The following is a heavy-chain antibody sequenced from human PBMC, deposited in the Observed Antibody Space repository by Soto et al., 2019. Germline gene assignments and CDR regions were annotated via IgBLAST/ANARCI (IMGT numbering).Heavy chain of an antibody. Sequence: SETLSLTCTVSGGSISSYYWSWIRQPPGKGLEWIGYIYYSGSTNYNPSLKSRVNISVDTSKNQFSLKLSSVTAADTAVYYCAAGGGLPRYYWGQGTLVTVSS. V-gene: IGHV4-59*12. J-gene: IGHJ4*02. D-gene: IGHD5-12*01. CDR3: AAGGGLPRYY. CDR1: GGSISSYY. CDR2: IYYSGST.